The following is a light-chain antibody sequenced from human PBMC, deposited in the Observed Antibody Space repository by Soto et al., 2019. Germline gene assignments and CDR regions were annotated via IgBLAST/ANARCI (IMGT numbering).Light chain of an antibody. V-gene: IGKV3-20*01. CDR1: QSVSSSY. J-gene: IGKJ2*01. Sequence: EIVLTQSPGTLSLSPGERATLSCRASQSVSSSYLAWYQQKPGQAPRLLIYGASSRATGIPERFSGSGSGTDFTLTIISLEPEDVAVYYCQQYGSSPSFGQGTKLEIK. CDR3: QQYGSSPS. CDR2: GAS.